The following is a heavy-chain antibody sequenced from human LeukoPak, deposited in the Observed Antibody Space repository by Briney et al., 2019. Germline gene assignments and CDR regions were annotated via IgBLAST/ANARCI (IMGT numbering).Heavy chain of an antibody. V-gene: IGHV1-3*02. D-gene: IGHD3-3*01. CDR2: SNAGNGNT. J-gene: IGHJ4*02. CDR3: ARVIQGYDFWSGYYDDEYYFDY. CDR1: GYTSTSYA. Sequence: ASVKVSCKASGYTSTSYAMHWVRQAPGQRLEWMGWSNAGNGNTKYSQELQGRVTMTTDTSTSTAYMELRSLRSDDTAVYYCARVIQGYDFWSGYYDDEYYFDYWGQGTLVTVSS.